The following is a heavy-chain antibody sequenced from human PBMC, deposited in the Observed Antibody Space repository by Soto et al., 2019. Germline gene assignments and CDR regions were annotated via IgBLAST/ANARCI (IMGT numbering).Heavy chain of an antibody. CDR3: ARGPTTGYFSY. D-gene: IGHD3-9*01. J-gene: IGHJ4*02. Sequence: ASVKVSCKASGYTFTSCDINWVRQATGQGLEWMGWMSPNSGNTDYAQKLQGRVTMTTDTSTSTAYMELRSLRSDDTAVYYCARGPTTGYFSYWGQGTLVTVSS. CDR2: MSPNSGNT. V-gene: IGHV1-8*01. CDR1: GYTFTSCD.